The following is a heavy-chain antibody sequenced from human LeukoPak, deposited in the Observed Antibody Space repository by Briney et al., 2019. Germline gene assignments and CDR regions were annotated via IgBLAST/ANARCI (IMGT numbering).Heavy chain of an antibody. V-gene: IGHV3-66*01. CDR3: ARPGSARGYWVH. CDR2: IHSGGRT. CDR1: GFSVSNNY. D-gene: IGHD3-3*01. J-gene: IGHJ4*02. Sequence: GGSLRLSCAASGFSVSNNYLSWVRQPPGKGLEWVSVIHSGGRTKYADSVRDRFTISRDTAKNTVYLQMNSLRVDDTAAYYCARPGSARGYWVHWGQGTLVTVSS.